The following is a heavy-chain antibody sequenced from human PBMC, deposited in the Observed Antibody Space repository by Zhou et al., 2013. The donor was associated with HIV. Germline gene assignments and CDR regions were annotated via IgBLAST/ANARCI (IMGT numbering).Heavy chain of an antibody. CDR2: ISGYNGNT. J-gene: IGHJ4*02. CDR1: GYSFNLYG. D-gene: IGHD3-9*01. V-gene: IGHV1-18*03. CDR3: GRVVFDRSDY. Sequence: QVQLVQSGREVKKPGASVKVSCTASGYSFNLYGVTWVRQAPGQGLEWMGWISGYNGNTNYAQKFQGRLSITTDTSTSTGYMELRSLRSDDMAVYYCGRVVFDRSDYWGQGTLVTVSS.